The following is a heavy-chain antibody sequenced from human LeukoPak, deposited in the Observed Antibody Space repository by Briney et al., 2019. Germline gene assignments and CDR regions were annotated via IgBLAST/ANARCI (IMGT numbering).Heavy chain of an antibody. CDR2: IYYSGST. Sequence: SRTLSLTCTVSGGSISSGGYYWSWIRQHPGKGLEWIGYIYYSGSTYYNPSLKSRVTISVDTSKNQFSLKLSSVTAADTAVYYCARGAGYSGYDYYYGMDVWGQGTTVTVSS. CDR3: ARGAGYSGYDYYYGMDV. D-gene: IGHD5-12*01. CDR1: GGSISSGGYY. J-gene: IGHJ6*02. V-gene: IGHV4-31*03.